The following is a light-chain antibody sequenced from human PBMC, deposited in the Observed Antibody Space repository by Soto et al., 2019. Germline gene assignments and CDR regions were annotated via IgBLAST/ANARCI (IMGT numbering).Light chain of an antibody. V-gene: IGKV1-5*03. J-gene: IGKJ1*01. CDR2: KAS. CDR1: ESISSW. CDR3: QEYNTWPWT. Sequence: DIQMTQSPPTLSASEGERVTITFRASESISSWLAWYQQKPGKAPKLLMYKASSLESGVPSRFSGSGSGTEFTLTINSLQSEDFAVYYCQEYNTWPWTFGQGTKVDI.